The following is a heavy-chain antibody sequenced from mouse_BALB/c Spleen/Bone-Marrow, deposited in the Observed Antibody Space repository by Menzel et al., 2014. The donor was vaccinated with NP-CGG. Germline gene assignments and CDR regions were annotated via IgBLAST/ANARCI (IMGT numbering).Heavy chain of an antibody. CDR2: IRNKANGYTT. CDR3: ARDEKVRIYWYFDV. CDR1: GFTFTDYY. Sequence: EVKLVESGGGLVQPGGSLRLSCATSGFTFTDYYMSWVRQPPGKALEWLGFIRNKANGYTTEYSASVKGRFTISRDNSQSILYLQMNTLRAEDSATYYCARDEKVRIYWYFDVWGAGTTDTVSS. V-gene: IGHV7-3*02. J-gene: IGHJ1*01.